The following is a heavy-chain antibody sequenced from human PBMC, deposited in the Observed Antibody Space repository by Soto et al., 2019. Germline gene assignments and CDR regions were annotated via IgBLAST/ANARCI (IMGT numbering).Heavy chain of an antibody. J-gene: IGHJ4*02. V-gene: IGHV4-31*03. CDR1: CGSIINGGYY. CDR3: ARVGERGYSYGYFDY. D-gene: IGHD5-18*01. Sequence: SETLSLTGTVSCGSIINGGYYWSWIRQHPGKGLEWIGYIYYIGSTYYNPSLKSRVTISVDTSKNQFSLKLSSVTAADTAVYYCARVGERGYSYGYFDYWGQGTLVTVSS. CDR2: IYYIGST.